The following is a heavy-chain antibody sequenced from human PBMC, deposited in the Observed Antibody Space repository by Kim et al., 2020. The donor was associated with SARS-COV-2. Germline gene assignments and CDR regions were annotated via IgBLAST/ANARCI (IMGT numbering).Heavy chain of an antibody. V-gene: IGHV3-9*01. D-gene: IGHD4-17*01. Sequence: ADSVKGRFTISRDNAKNSLYQQMNSLRAEDTALYDCEKETITYGDYAAYWGQGTLVTVSS. J-gene: IGHJ4*02. CDR3: EKETITYGDYAAY.